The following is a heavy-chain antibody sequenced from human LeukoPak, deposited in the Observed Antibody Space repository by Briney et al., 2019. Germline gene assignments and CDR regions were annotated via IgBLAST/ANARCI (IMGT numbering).Heavy chain of an antibody. V-gene: IGHV3-7*01. Sequence: GGSLRLSCAASGFSFSIYSMSWVRQAPGKGLEWVANIKQDGSEKYYVDSVKGRFTISRDNAKNSLYLQMNSLRAEDTAVYYCATSSGYYPGLDYWGQGTLVTVSS. CDR3: ATSSGYYPGLDY. CDR2: IKQDGSEK. CDR1: GFSFSIYS. D-gene: IGHD3-22*01. J-gene: IGHJ4*02.